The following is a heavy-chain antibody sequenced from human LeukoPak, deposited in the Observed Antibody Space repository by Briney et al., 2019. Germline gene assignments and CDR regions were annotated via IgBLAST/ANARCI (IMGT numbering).Heavy chain of an antibody. V-gene: IGHV4-39*01. J-gene: IGHJ4*02. Sequence: SEALSLTCTVSGGSISSSSYYWGWIRQPPGPGLEWIGSIYYSGSTYYNPSLKSRVTISVDTSKNQFSLKLGSVTAADTAVYDCARAAVLRFLEWSGCLYYFDYWGQGTLVTV. CDR3: ARAAVLRFLEWSGCLYYFDY. CDR2: IYYSGST. CDR1: GGSISSSSYY. D-gene: IGHD3-3*01.